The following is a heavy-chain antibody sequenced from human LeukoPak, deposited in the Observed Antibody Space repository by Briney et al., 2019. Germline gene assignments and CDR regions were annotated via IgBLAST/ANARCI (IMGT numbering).Heavy chain of an antibody. J-gene: IGHJ4*02. CDR2: IYTSGST. D-gene: IGHD6-13*01. Sequence: SETLSLTCTVSGGSISSYYWSWIRQPAGKGLEWIGRIYTSGSTNYNPSLESRVTMSVDTSKNQFSLKLSSVTAADTAVYYCAREEGSSSWYSVFDYWGQGTLVTVSS. CDR1: GGSISSYY. V-gene: IGHV4-4*07. CDR3: AREEGSSSWYSVFDY.